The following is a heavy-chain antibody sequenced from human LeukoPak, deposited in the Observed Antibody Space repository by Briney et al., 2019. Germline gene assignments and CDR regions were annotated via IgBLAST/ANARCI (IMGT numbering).Heavy chain of an antibody. J-gene: IGHJ4*02. Sequence: GGSLRLSCAASGFTFSSNAMNWVRQAPGKGLEWVSGINYSGGSTYYADSVKGRFTISRDNSKNTLFLQLNNLRAEDTAVYFCSRLIIARTPFYFDYWGQGTLVTVSS. D-gene: IGHD2/OR15-2a*01. CDR3: SRLIIARTPFYFDY. CDR1: GFTFSSNA. V-gene: IGHV3-23*01. CDR2: INYSGGST.